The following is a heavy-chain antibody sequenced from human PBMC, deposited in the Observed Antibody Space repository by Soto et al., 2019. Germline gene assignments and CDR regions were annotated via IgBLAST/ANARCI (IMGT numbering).Heavy chain of an antibody. V-gene: IGHV3-73*01. CDR3: TRHPWDFWSGYHDY. Sequence: GGSLRLSCAASGFTFSGSAMHWARQASGKGLEWVGRNRSKANSYATAYAASVKGRFTTSRDDSKNTAYLQMNSLKTEDTVVYFCTRHPWDFWSGYHDYWGQGTLVTVSS. CDR1: GFTFSGSA. J-gene: IGHJ4*02. CDR2: NRSKANSYAT. D-gene: IGHD3-3*01.